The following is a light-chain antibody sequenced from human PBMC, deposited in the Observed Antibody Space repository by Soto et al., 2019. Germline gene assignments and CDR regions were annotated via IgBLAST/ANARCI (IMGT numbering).Light chain of an antibody. J-gene: IGLJ2*01. Sequence: QSALTQPASVSGSPGQSITISCTGTSIDVGGYNYVSWYQQHPGKAPKLMIYDVSNRPSGVSKRFSGSKSGNTASLTISGLQAEDEADYYCSSYTSSSSVVFGGGTKLTVL. CDR2: DVS. CDR3: SSYTSSSSVV. CDR1: SIDVGGYNY. V-gene: IGLV2-14*01.